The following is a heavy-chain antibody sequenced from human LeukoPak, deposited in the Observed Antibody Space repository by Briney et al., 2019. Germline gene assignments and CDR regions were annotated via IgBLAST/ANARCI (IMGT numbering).Heavy chain of an antibody. J-gene: IGHJ6*03. CDR2: ISAYNGNT. V-gene: IGHV1-18*01. CDR3: ARDLGYCSGGSCYFVSNYYYYYMDV. D-gene: IGHD2-15*01. CDR1: GYTFTSYG. Sequence: ASVKVSCKASGYTFTSYGISWVRQAPGQGLEWMGWISAYNGNTNYAQKLQGRVTMTTDTSTSTAYMELRSLRSDDTAVYYCARDLGYCSGGSCYFVSNYYYYYMDVWGKGTTVTVSS.